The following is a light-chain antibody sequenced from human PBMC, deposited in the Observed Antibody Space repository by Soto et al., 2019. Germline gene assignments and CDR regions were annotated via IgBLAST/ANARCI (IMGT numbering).Light chain of an antibody. CDR1: RSDVGGYNY. CDR3: SSYRASSTTHDV. Sequence: QSALTQPASLSGSPGQSITISCTGTRSDVGGYNYVSWYQQHPGKGPKLMIYDVSNRPSGVSNRFSGSKSGNTASLTISGLQAEDEADYYCSSYRASSTTHDVFGTGTKVTVL. CDR2: DVS. V-gene: IGLV2-14*03. J-gene: IGLJ1*01.